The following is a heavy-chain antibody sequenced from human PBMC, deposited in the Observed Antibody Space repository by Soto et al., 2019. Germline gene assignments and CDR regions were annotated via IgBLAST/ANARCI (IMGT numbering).Heavy chain of an antibody. CDR3: ARAPITP. J-gene: IGHJ5*02. CDR2: IKQDGSEK. Sequence: GGSLRLSCAASGFVISPYWMTWVRQAPGKGLEWVANIKQDGSEKYYVDSVKGRFTISRDNAKNSLFLQMNSLRAEDTAVYYCARAPITPWGQGTLVTV. V-gene: IGHV3-7*03. CDR1: GFVISPYW. D-gene: IGHD1-20*01.